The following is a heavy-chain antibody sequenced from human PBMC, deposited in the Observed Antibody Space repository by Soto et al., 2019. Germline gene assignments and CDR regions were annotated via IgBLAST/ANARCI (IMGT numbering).Heavy chain of an antibody. V-gene: IGHV3-7*03. CDR2: IKQDGSEK. CDR3: ARDRYSGYDAFDI. J-gene: IGHJ3*02. Sequence: GGSLRLSCAASGFTFSSYWMSWVRQAPGKGLEWVANIKQDGSEKYYVDSVKGRFTISRDNAKNSLYLQMNSLRADDTAVYYCARDRYSGYDAFDIWGQGTMVTVSS. CDR1: GFTFSSYW. D-gene: IGHD5-12*01.